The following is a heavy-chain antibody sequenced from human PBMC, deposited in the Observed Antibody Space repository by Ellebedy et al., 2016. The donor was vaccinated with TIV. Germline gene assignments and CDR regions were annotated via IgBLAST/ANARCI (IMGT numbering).Heavy chain of an antibody. D-gene: IGHD5/OR15-5a*01. CDR3: ARSSVNAHFYYGMDV. CDR2: INSRNSSI. V-gene: IGHV3-48*01. CDR1: GFTFSSYS. Sequence: PGGSLRLSCAASGFTFSSYSMNWVRQAPGKGLEWVSYINSRNSSISYADSVKGRFTISRDNAKNSLYLQMNSLRAEDTAVYYCARSSVNAHFYYGMDVWGQGTTVTVSS. J-gene: IGHJ6*02.